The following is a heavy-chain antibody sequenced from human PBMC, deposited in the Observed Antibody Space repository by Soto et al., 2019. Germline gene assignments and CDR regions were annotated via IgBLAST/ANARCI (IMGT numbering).Heavy chain of an antibody. V-gene: IGHV4-34*01. CDR2: VNHNGRN. CDR1: GGSFSGYF. J-gene: IGHJ3*01. Sequence: QLHQQQWGAGLLKPSETLSLTCAVYGGSFSGYFWNWIHQSPGKGLEWIGKVNHNGRNNYNPSLKSRVTISLDMSKNQISLKLTSVTAADTAVYYCARGGSSDWQVAFDFWGQGTMVTVSS. D-gene: IGHD6-19*01. CDR3: ARGGSSDWQVAFDF.